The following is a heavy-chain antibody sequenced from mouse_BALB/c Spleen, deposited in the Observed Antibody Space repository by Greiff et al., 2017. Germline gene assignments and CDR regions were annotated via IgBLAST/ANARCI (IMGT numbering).Heavy chain of an antibody. J-gene: IGHJ3*01. V-gene: IGHV5-6-3*01. D-gene: IGHD3-3*01. CDR2: INSNGGST. Sequence: EVQLVESGGGLVQPGGSLKLSCAASGFTFSSYGMSWVRQTPDKRLELVATINSNGGSTYYPDSVKGRFTISRDNAKNTLYLQMSSLKSEDTAMYYCARGGAGFAYWGQGTLVTVSA. CDR1: GFTFSSYG. CDR3: ARGGAGFAY.